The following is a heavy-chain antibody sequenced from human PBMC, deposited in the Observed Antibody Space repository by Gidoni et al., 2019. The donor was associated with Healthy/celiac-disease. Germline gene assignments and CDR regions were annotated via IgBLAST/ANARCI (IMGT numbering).Heavy chain of an antibody. V-gene: IGHV4-34*01. Sequence: QVQLQQWGAGLLKPSETLSLTCAVYGGSFSGYYWSWIRQPPGKGLEWIGEINHSGSTNYNPSLKSRVTISVDTSKNQFSLKLSSVTAADTAVYYCARAKTNSIAVVAKARGWFDPWGQGTLVTVSS. D-gene: IGHD6-19*01. CDR3: ARAKTNSIAVVAKARGWFDP. J-gene: IGHJ5*02. CDR2: INHSGST. CDR1: GGSFSGYY.